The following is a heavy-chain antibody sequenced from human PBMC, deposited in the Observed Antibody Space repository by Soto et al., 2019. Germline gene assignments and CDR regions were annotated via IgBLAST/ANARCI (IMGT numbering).Heavy chain of an antibody. V-gene: IGHV3-7*04. CDR3: ARGVV. CDR1: GFTFSSEW. D-gene: IGHD2-15*01. CDR2: INQDASEK. J-gene: IGHJ4*02. Sequence: EVQLVESGGGLVKPGGSLRLSCAASGFTFSSEWMSWVRQAPGKGPEWVANINQDASEKHYVDSVRGRFTISRDNAKNSLFLQVNSLTAEDTAVYYCARGVVRGQGTLVTVSS.